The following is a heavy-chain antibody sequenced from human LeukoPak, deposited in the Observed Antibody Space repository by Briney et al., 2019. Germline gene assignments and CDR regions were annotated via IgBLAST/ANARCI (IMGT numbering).Heavy chain of an antibody. Sequence: ASVKVSCKASGYSFTGYSYYIHWVRQAPEQGLDWMGWMNPSRGDTNYAQKFQGKVTMTRDTSISTAYMQLSRLTSDDTAVFYCARSPTREWDLIPSFDFWGRGTLVIVSS. CDR3: ARSPTREWDLIPSFDF. V-gene: IGHV1-2*02. D-gene: IGHD1-26*01. J-gene: IGHJ4*02. CDR2: MNPSRGDT. CDR1: GYSFTGYSYY.